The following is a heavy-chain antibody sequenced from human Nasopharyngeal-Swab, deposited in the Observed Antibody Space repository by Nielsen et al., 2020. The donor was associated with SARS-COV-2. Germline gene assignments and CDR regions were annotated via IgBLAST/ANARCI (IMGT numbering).Heavy chain of an antibody. CDR2: FYSGGST. D-gene: IGHD5-12*01. V-gene: IGHV3-66*01. CDR1: GFTVSSNY. J-gene: IGHJ4*02. CDR3: ARDPGGWSVATKGY. Sequence: GESLKISCAASGFTVSSNYMSWVRQAPGKGPEWVSVFYSGGSTYYADSVKDRFTIFRDDSKNTLYLQMNSLRPEDTAVYYCARDPGGWSVATKGYWGQGTLVTVSS.